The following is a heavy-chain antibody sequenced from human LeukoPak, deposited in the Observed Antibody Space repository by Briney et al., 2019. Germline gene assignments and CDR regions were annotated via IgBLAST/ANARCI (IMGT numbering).Heavy chain of an antibody. CDR1: GFTFSSYS. J-gene: IGHJ4*02. D-gene: IGHD2-21*01. CDR2: ISGSGGST. V-gene: IGHV3-23*01. CDR3: ARIAYCGGECYSEIDY. Sequence: GGSLRLSCAASGFTFSSYSMNWVRQAPGKGLEWVSAISGSGGSTYYADSVKGRFTISRDNSKNTLYLQMNSLRVEDTAVYYCARIAYCGGECYSEIDYWGQGTLVTVSS.